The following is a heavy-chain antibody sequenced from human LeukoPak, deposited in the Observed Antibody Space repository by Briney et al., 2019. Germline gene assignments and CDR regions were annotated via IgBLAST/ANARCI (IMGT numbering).Heavy chain of an antibody. CDR3: AGRYSGSLDY. CDR1: GGSISSYY. D-gene: IGHD5-12*01. Sequence: SETLSLTCTVSGGSISSYYWSWIRQPPGKGLGWIGYIYYSGSTNYNPSLKSRVTISVDTSKNQFSLKLSSVTAADTAVYYCAGRYSGSLDYWGQGTLVTVSS. J-gene: IGHJ4*02. CDR2: IYYSGST. V-gene: IGHV4-59*01.